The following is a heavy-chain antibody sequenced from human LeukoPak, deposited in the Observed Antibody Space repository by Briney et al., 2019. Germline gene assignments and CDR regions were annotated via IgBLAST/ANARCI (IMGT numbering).Heavy chain of an antibody. CDR2: INPSGGST. V-gene: IGHV1-46*01. D-gene: IGHD6-19*01. CDR1: GYTFTSYY. Sequence: ASVKVSCKASGYTFTSYYMHWVRQAPGQGLEWVGIINPSGGSTSYAQKLQGRVTMTRDTSTSTVYMELSSLRSEDTAVYYCARAFHIAVAGTYWGQGTLVTVSS. CDR3: ARAFHIAVAGTY. J-gene: IGHJ4*02.